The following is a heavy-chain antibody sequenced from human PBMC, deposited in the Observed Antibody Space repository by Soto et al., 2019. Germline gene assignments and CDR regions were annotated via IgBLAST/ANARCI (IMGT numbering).Heavy chain of an antibody. D-gene: IGHD3-3*01. V-gene: IGHV4-34*01. CDR2: INHSGNT. CDR3: ASSPFFRT. J-gene: IGHJ5*02. Sequence: QVQLQQWGAGLLKPSETLSLTCAVYGGSFSNFYWSWIRQPPGKGLEWLVEINHSGNTNYNPSLKSRVTMSVDTSKNQISLNLSSVTAADTAVYYCASSPFFRTWGQGTLVTVSS. CDR1: GGSFSNFY.